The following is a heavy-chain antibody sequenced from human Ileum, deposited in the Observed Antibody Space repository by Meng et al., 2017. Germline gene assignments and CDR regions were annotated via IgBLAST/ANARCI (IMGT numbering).Heavy chain of an antibody. Sequence: QVHLQESGPGLVRPSGTLSLICTVSGGSVSRAGYHWGWIRQPPVKGLEWIGYASTNYNPSLKSRVTISLDTSRNQFSLSLSSVTAADTAVYYCARDHMGSLDYWGQGILVTVSS. CDR2: AST. J-gene: IGHJ4*02. D-gene: IGHD1-26*01. CDR3: ARDHMGSLDY. V-gene: IGHV4-61*08. CDR1: GGSVSRAGYH.